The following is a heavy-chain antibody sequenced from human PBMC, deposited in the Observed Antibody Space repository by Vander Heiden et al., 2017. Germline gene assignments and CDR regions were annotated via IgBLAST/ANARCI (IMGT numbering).Heavy chain of an antibody. J-gene: IGHJ6*02. CDR1: GGSFSGYY. D-gene: IGHD2-2*01. CDR3: ARLVVPHYGMDV. CDR2: INHSGST. Sequence: QVQLQQWGAGLLKPSETLSLTCAVYGGSFSGYYWSWIGQPPGKGLEWIGEINHSGSTNYNPSLKSRVTISVDTSKNQFSLKLSSVTAADTAVYYCARLVVPHYGMDVWGQGTTVTVSS. V-gene: IGHV4-34*01.